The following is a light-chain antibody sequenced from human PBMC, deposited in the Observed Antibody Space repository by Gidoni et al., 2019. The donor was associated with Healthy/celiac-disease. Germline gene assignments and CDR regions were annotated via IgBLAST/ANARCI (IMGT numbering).Light chain of an antibody. CDR1: QSVSSSY. CDR2: GAS. V-gene: IGKV3-20*01. CDR3: QQYGSSPGYT. J-gene: IGKJ2*01. Sequence: EIVLTQSPATLSLSPGERATLPCRAIQSVSSSYLAWYQQKPGQAPRLLIYGASSRATGIPDRFSGSGSGTDFTLTISRLEPEDFAVYYCQQYGSSPGYTFGQGTKLEIK.